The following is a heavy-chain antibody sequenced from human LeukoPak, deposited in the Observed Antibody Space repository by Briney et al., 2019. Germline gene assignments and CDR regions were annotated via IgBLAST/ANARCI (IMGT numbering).Heavy chain of an antibody. CDR1: GFTFSSYR. D-gene: IGHD3-3*01. J-gene: IGHJ4*02. CDR3: ARSADYDFWSAPFDY. V-gene: IGHV3-7*01. CDR2: IKQDGSEK. Sequence: PGGSLRLSCAASGFTFSSYRMSWVRQAPGKGLEWVANIKQDGSEKYYVDSVKGRFTISRDNAKNSLYLQMNSLRAEDTAVYYCARSADYDFWSAPFDYWGQGTLVTVSS.